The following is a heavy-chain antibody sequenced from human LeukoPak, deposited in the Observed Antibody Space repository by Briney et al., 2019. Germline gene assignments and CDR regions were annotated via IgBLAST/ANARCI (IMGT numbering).Heavy chain of an antibody. D-gene: IGHD6-13*01. CDR3: AKVAAAGLVFDY. CDR2: INHSGST. V-gene: IGHV4-34*01. J-gene: IGHJ4*02. Sequence: PSETLSLTCAVYGGSFSGYYWSWIRQPPGKGLEWIGEINHSGSTNYNPSLKSRVTISVDTSKNQFSLKLSSVTAEDTAVYYCAKVAAAGLVFDYWGQGTLVTVSS. CDR1: GGSFSGYY.